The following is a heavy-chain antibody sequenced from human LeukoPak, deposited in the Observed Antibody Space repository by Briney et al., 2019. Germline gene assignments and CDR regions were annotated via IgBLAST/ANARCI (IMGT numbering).Heavy chain of an antibody. V-gene: IGHV3-33*01. CDR3: ASISLYYYDSSGYSFDY. J-gene: IGHJ4*02. Sequence: PGRSLRLSCAASGFTFSSYGMHWVRQAPGKGLEWVAVIWYDGSNKYYADSVKGRFTISRDNSKNTLYLQMNSLRAEDTAVYYCASISLYYYDSSGYSFDYWGQGTLVTVSS. D-gene: IGHD3-22*01. CDR2: IWYDGSNK. CDR1: GFTFSSYG.